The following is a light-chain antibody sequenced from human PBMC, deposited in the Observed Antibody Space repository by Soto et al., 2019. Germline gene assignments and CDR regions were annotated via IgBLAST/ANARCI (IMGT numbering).Light chain of an antibody. CDR1: QSLLHSNGYNY. CDR3: MQALQTRGFT. V-gene: IGKV2-28*01. Sequence: DIVMTQSPLSLPVTPGEPASISCRSSQSLLHSNGYNYLDWYLQKPGQSPQLLIYLGSNRASGVPDRFSGSGSGTEFTLKISRVEADDVGVYYCMQALQTRGFTFGPGTKVDIK. J-gene: IGKJ3*01. CDR2: LGS.